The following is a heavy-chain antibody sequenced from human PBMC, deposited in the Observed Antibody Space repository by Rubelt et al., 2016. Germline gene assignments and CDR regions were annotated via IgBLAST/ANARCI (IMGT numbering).Heavy chain of an antibody. CDR1: GGSFSGYY. Sequence: QVQLQQWGAGLLKPSETLSLTCAVYGGSFSGYYWTWIRQPPGKGLEWIGEINQSGSTNYNPSLKSRVTVSVDTSKNQFSRKMSPVTAADAAVYSCARANNGYDYPWGQGTLVTVSS. CDR3: ARANNGYDYP. V-gene: IGHV4-34*01. D-gene: IGHD5-12*01. J-gene: IGHJ5*02. CDR2: INQSGST.